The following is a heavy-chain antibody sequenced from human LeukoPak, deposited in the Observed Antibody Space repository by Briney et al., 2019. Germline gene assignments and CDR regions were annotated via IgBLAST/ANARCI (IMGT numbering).Heavy chain of an antibody. CDR3: ARVGLYYYDSSGYYYYYYGMDV. CDR1: GGSISSYY. CDR2: ISYSGST. J-gene: IGHJ6*02. D-gene: IGHD3-22*01. V-gene: IGHV4-59*01. Sequence: SETLSLTRTVSGGSISSYYWSWIRQPPGKGLEWIGYISYSGSTNYNPSLKSRVTISVDTSKNQFSLKLSSVTAADTAVYYCARVGLYYYDSSGYYYYYYGMDVWGQGTTVTVSS.